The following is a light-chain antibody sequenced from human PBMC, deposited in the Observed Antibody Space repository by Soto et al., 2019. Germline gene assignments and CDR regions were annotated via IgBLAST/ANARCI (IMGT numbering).Light chain of an antibody. CDR3: GADHGSGSNFVYV. V-gene: IGLV9-49*01. CDR1: SGYSNYE. Sequence: QSVVTQPPSASASLGASVTLTCTLSSGYSNYEVDWYQQRPGKGPRFVMRVGTGGIVGSKGDGIPDRFSVLASGLNRYLTINNIQEEDESDYHCGADHGSGSNFVYVFGTGTKVTVL. CDR2: VGTGGIVG. J-gene: IGLJ1*01.